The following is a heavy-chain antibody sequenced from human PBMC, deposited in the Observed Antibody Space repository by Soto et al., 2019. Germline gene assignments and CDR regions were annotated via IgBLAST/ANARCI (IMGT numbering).Heavy chain of an antibody. CDR3: ARGGYAGPDYYYGMDV. J-gene: IGHJ6*02. CDR1: GYTFTGYY. V-gene: IGHV1-2*04. Sequence: ASVKVSCKASGYTFTGYYMHWVRQAPGQGLEWMGWINPNSGGTNYAQKIQGWVTMTKDTSISTAYMELSRLRSDDTAVYYCARGGYAGPDYYYGMDVWGQGTTVTVSS. CDR2: INPNSGGT. D-gene: IGHD5-12*01.